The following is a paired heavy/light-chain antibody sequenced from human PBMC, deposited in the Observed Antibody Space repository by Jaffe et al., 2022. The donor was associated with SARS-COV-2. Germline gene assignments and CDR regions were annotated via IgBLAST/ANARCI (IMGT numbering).Light chain of an antibody. CDR2: AAS. Sequence: DIQLTQSPSFLSASVGDRVTITCRTSQAISNYLVWYQQKPGKAPKLLIYAASTLQSGVPSRFSGSGSGTEFSLTVSSLQPEDFATYYCQQLDSYPRTFGQGTKLEIK. CDR1: QAISNY. CDR3: QQLDSYPRT. V-gene: IGKV1-9*01. J-gene: IGKJ2*02.
Heavy chain of an antibody. V-gene: IGHV3-72*01. CDR3: ARVSSIYSNRDYFDY. J-gene: IGHJ4*02. Sequence: EVQLVESGGGLVQPGGSLRLSCTASGFTFSDHYMDWVRQAPGKGLEWVGRTRNKAKSYTTEYAASVKGRFTISRDDSENSLYLQMNSLKTEDTAVYYCARVSSIYSNRDYFDYWGQGTLVTVSS. CDR1: GFTFSDHY. CDR2: TRNKAKSYTT. D-gene: IGHD4-4*01.